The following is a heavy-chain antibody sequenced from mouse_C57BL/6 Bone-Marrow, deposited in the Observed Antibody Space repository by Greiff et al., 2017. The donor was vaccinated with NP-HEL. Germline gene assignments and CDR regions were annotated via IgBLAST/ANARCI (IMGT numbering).Heavy chain of an antibody. Sequence: QVQLQQPGTELVKPGASVKLSCKASGYTFTSYWMHWVKQRPGQGLEWIGNINPSNGGTNYNEKFKSKATLTVDKSSSTAYMQLSSLTSEDSAVYYCARSGDSNYGIYYYAMDYWGQGTSVTVSS. V-gene: IGHV1-53*01. CDR1: GYTFTSYW. CDR2: INPSNGGT. D-gene: IGHD2-5*01. CDR3: ARSGDSNYGIYYYAMDY. J-gene: IGHJ4*01.